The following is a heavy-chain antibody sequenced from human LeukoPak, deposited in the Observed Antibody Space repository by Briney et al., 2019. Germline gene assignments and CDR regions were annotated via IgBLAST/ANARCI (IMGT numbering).Heavy chain of an antibody. V-gene: IGHV3-48*03. J-gene: IGHJ4*02. D-gene: IGHD3-16*01. CDR2: ISSSGSTR. Sequence: PGGSLRLSCAASGFTFSSYEMNWVRQAPGKGLGWVSYISSSGSTRYYADSVKGRFTISRDNAKNSLYLQMNSLRAEDTAVYYCARVHYDYVWGSYGYWGQGTLVTVSS. CDR3: ARVHYDYVWGSYGY. CDR1: GFTFSSYE.